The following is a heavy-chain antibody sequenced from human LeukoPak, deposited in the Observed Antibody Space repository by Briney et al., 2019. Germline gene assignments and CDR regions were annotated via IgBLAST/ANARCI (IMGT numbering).Heavy chain of an antibody. CDR2: FDPEDGET. CDR1: GYTLTELS. Sequence: ASVKVSCKVSGYTLTELSMHWVRQAPGKGLEWMGGFDPEDGETIYAQKFQGRVTMTEDTSTDTAYMELSSLRSEDTAVYYCARWLGELGADAFDIWGQGTMVTVSS. CDR3: ARWLGELGADAFDI. J-gene: IGHJ3*02. V-gene: IGHV1-24*01. D-gene: IGHD5-24*01.